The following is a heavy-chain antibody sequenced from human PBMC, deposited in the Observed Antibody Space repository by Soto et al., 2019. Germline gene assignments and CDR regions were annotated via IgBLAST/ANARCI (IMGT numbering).Heavy chain of an antibody. Sequence: QVHLVQSGAEVKKPGASVKVSCKASGYTFTSYGITWVRQAPGQGLEWMGWISAHNGNTDYAQKLQGRVIGTRDTSTSTAYIELRSLRSDDTAVYYCARGRYGDYWGQGALVTVSS. D-gene: IGHD1-1*01. CDR3: ARGRYGDY. CDR1: GYTFTSYG. V-gene: IGHV1-18*01. J-gene: IGHJ4*02. CDR2: ISAHNGNT.